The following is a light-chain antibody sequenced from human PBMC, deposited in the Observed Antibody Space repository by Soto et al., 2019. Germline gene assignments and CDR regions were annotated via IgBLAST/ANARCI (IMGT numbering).Light chain of an antibody. CDR1: QSVGSNY. CDR3: QQHGSLPWT. J-gene: IGKJ1*01. CDR2: DAS. V-gene: IGKV3D-20*01. Sequence: EVVLTQSTVTLSLSPGERATLSCGASQSVGSNYVAWYQQKPGLAPRLLICDASRRATGIPDRFSGSGSGTDFTLTISRMEPEDFAVYYCQQHGSLPWTFGRGTKVEIK.